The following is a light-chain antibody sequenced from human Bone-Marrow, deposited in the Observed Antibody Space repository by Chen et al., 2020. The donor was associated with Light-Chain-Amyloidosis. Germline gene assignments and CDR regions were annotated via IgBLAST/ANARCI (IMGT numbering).Light chain of an antibody. V-gene: IGLV3-25*03. CDR3: QSADSSGTYEVI. J-gene: IGLJ2*01. CDR2: RDT. Sequence: SYELTQPPSVSVSPGQTARITCSGDDLPTKYAYWYQQKPGQAPVLVIHRDTERPSGISERFSGYSSGTKATVTISGVQAEDEADYHCQSADSSGTYEVIVGGGTKLTVL. CDR1: DLPTKY.